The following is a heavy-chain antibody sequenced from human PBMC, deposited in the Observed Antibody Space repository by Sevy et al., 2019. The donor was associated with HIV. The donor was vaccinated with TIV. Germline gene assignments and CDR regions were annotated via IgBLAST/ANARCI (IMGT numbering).Heavy chain of an antibody. Sequence: GGSLRLSCAAPGFTFSSYDMHWVRQAPGKGLEWVAVISYDGSNKFYLESGKGRFTISRDNSKRTLYLQLSSLRAEDTAVYYYARVALTVGGDPYDKHYFMDVWGKGTTVTVSS. CDR1: GFTFSSYD. CDR2: ISYDGSNK. D-gene: IGHD3-16*01. J-gene: IGHJ6*03. V-gene: IGHV3-30*03. CDR3: ARVALTVGGDPYDKHYFMDV.